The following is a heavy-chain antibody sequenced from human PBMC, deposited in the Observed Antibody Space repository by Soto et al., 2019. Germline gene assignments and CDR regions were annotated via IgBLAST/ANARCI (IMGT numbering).Heavy chain of an antibody. J-gene: IGHJ6*02. Sequence: EVQLVESGGGLVKPGGSLRLSCAASGFTFSSYSMNWVRQAPGKGLEWVSSISSSSSYIYYADSVKGRFTISRDNAKNXLYLQMNSLRAEDRAVYYCARDRSLHDYYYYGMDVWGQGTTVTVSS. D-gene: IGHD2-15*01. CDR1: GFTFSSYS. CDR2: ISSSSSYI. V-gene: IGHV3-21*01. CDR3: ARDRSLHDYYYYGMDV.